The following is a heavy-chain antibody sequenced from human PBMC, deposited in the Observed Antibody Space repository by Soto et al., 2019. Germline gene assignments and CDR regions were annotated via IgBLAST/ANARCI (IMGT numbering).Heavy chain of an antibody. D-gene: IGHD3-10*02. V-gene: IGHV1-18*01. J-gene: IGHJ6*02. CDR3: ARDLGGITMCPMDV. CDR1: GYTFSNYG. Sequence: GASVKVSCKTSGYTFSNYGITWVRQAPGQPLEWLGWISLYSDGPNYAQKFQGRVSMPTDTSTSTGYMELGSLTSDDTSVYYCARDLGGITMCPMDVWGQGTTVTVSS. CDR2: ISLYSDGP.